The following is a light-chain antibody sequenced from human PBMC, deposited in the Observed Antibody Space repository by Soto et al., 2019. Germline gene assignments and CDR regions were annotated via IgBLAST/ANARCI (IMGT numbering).Light chain of an antibody. J-gene: IGKJ1*01. CDR1: QDIRNA. CDR3: LQDYNYPRT. CDR2: GAS. V-gene: IGKV1-6*01. Sequence: ALQMTQSPSSLSPSVGDRVTITCRASQDIRNALGWYQQKSGKAPKLLIYGASNIHRGAPSRFSGSGSGTDFTLTISSLQPEDFAAYYCLQDYNYPRTFGQGTKVDFK.